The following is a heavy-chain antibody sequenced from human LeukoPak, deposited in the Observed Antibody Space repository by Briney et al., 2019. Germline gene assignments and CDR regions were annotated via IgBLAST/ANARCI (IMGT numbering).Heavy chain of an antibody. J-gene: IGHJ4*02. CDR2: ISGSGGST. Sequence: PGGSLRLSCAASGLTFSTYAMSWVRQVPGKGLEWVSVISGSGGSTYYADSVKGRFTISRDNSKNTLYVQMNSLRAEDTAVYYCTKSSSSSDISGYNDYWGQGTLVTVSS. V-gene: IGHV3-23*01. D-gene: IGHD3-22*01. CDR3: TKSSSSSDISGYNDY. CDR1: GLTFSTYA.